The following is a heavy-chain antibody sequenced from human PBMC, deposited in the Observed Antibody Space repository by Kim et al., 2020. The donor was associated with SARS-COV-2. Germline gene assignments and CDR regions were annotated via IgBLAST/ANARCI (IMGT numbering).Heavy chain of an antibody. Sequence: SETLSLTCSVSGGSISDTTYYWGWICQPPGKGLDWIGTIYYSGRTYYNPSLKSRATISINAAKNQVSLQLTSVTAADTAMYYCARHRYDSLTGYQPEDAFDIWGRGTMVTVSS. CDR2: IYYSGRT. D-gene: IGHD3-9*01. CDR1: GGSISDTTYY. J-gene: IGHJ3*02. CDR3: ARHRYDSLTGYQPEDAFDI. V-gene: IGHV4-39*01.